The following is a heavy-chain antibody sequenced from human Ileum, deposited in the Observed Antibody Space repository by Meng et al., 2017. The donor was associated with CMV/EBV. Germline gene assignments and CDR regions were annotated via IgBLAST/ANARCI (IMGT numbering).Heavy chain of an antibody. D-gene: IGHD6-19*01. Sequence: CKASGYTFTTYGITWVGQAPGQGLEWMGWISAYNVNTNYAQKLQGRVTLTTDTSTSTAYMELRSLRSDDTAVYYCARGEAVTGPFDYWGQGTLVTVSS. CDR2: ISAYNVNT. J-gene: IGHJ4*02. CDR1: GYTFTTYG. CDR3: ARGEAVTGPFDY. V-gene: IGHV1-18*01.